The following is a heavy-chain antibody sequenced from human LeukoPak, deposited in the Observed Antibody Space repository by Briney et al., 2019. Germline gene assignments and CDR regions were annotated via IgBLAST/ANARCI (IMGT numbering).Heavy chain of an antibody. J-gene: IGHJ4*02. CDR2: IIPSLDVA. V-gene: IGHV1-69*04. D-gene: IGHD2-15*01. CDR3: ARDHCSPGTCLGGH. Sequence: ASVKVSCKASGDTFIPYTFSWVRQAPGQGREGVGKIIPSLDVANYAHKFQGRVTLSVDRDTATTYMEVTSLRSEDTAIYYCARDHCSPGTCLGGHWGQGTLVTVSS. CDR1: GDTFIPYT.